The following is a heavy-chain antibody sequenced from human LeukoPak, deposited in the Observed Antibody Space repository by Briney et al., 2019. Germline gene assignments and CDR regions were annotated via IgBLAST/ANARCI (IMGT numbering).Heavy chain of an antibody. Sequence: GGSLRLSCAASGFTFSSYSMNWVRQAPGKGLEWVSSISSSSSYIYYADSVKGRFTISRDNAKNSLYLQMNSLRAEDTAVYYCASILGHCSSTSCPQPPFDYWGQGTLVTVSS. CDR3: ASILGHCSSTSCPQPPFDY. V-gene: IGHV3-21*01. CDR1: GFTFSSYS. D-gene: IGHD2-2*01. CDR2: ISSSSSYI. J-gene: IGHJ4*02.